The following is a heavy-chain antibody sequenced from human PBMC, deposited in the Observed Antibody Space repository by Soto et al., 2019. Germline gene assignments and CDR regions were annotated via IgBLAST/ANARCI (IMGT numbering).Heavy chain of an antibody. D-gene: IGHD3-10*01. CDR1: GGSISSGIYY. J-gene: IGHJ5*02. V-gene: IGHV4-39*01. CDR3: ARDRYGSEGRITCLDH. Sequence: SETRSLTWTVSGGSISSGIYYWGWIGHPQGKGLEWIGSIYYSGSTYYNPSLKSRVTISVDTSKNQFSLKLSSVTAADTAAYYPARDRYGSEGRITCLDHWGQGTLVTVSS. CDR2: IYYSGST.